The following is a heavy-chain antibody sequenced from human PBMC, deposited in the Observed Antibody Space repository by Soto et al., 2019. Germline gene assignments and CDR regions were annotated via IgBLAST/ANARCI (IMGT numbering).Heavy chain of an antibody. J-gene: IGHJ6*02. Sequence: GESLKISCKGSGYSFTSYWISWVRQMPGKGLEWMGRIDPSDSYTNYSPSLQGHVTISADKSISTAYLQWSSLRASDTAMYYCARRYCSGGSCYSVRGDYYYYGMDVWGQGTTVTVSS. D-gene: IGHD2-15*01. CDR1: GYSFTSYW. V-gene: IGHV5-10-1*01. CDR2: IDPSDSYT. CDR3: ARRYCSGGSCYSVRGDYYYYGMDV.